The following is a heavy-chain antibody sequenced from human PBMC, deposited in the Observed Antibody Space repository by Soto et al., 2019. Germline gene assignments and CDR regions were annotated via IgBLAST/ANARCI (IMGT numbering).Heavy chain of an antibody. Sequence: PSETLSLTCIVSGESISSSSYYWGWIRHPPGKGLEWIGSIYHSGRTYYNPSLKSRVSISIDTSKNQFSLKLSSVTAADTALYYCARQRTTVVTQAYFDYWGQGALVTVS. CDR1: GESISSSSYY. J-gene: IGHJ4*02. V-gene: IGHV4-39*01. D-gene: IGHD2-21*02. CDR3: ARQRTTVVTQAYFDY. CDR2: IYHSGRT.